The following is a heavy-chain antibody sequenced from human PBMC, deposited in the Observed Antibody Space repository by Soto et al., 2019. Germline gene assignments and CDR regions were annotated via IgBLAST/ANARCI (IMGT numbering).Heavy chain of an antibody. CDR2: IYHSGST. D-gene: IGHD6-19*01. Sequence: QVQLQESGPGLVKPSGTLSLTCAVSGGSISSSNWWSWVRQPPGKGLEWIGEIYHSGSTNYNPSLKSRVTISVDKSNHQFSRKLSSVTAADTAVYYCARSAVAGENFDYWGQGTLVTVSS. CDR1: GGSISSSNW. V-gene: IGHV4-4*02. J-gene: IGHJ4*02. CDR3: ARSAVAGENFDY.